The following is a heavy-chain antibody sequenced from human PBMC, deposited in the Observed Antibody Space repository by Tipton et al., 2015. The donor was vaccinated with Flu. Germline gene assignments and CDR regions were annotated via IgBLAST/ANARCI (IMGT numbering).Heavy chain of an antibody. V-gene: IGHV1-18*04. J-gene: IGHJ6*03. D-gene: IGHD3-10*01. CDR2: ISAYNGNT. CDR3: ARTTYSSGELGYDYYYMDV. Sequence: QSGPEVKKPGASVKVSCKASGYTFTSYGISWVRQAPGQGLEWMGWISAYNGNTNYAQKLQGRVTMTTDTSTSTAYMELRSLRSDDTAVYYCARTTYSSGELGYDYYYMDVWGKGTTVTVSS. CDR1: GYTFTSYG.